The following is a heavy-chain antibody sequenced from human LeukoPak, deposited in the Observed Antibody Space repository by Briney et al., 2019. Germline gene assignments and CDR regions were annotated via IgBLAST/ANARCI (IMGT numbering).Heavy chain of an antibody. Sequence: KPGESLKISCKGSGYDFTSYWIGWVRQMRGKCLEWMGIIYPGDSDTRYSPSFQGQVTISADKSISTAYLQWSSLKASDTAIYYCAGTFASYGGNYLDYWGQGTLVTVSS. CDR2: IYPGDSDT. CDR3: AGTFASYGGNYLDY. J-gene: IGHJ4*02. D-gene: IGHD4-23*01. CDR1: GYDFTSYW. V-gene: IGHV5-51*03.